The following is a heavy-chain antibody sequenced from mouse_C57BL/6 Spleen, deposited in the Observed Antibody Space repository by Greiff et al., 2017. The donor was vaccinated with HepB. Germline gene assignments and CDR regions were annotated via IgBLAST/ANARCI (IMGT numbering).Heavy chain of an antibody. V-gene: IGHV1-69*01. D-gene: IGHD4-1*01. CDR1: GYTFTSYW. Sequence: QVQLQQSGAELVMPGASVKLSCKASGYTFTSYWMHWVKQRPGQGLEWIGEIDPSDSYTNYNQKFKGKSTVTVDKSSSAAYMQLSSLTSEESAVYYCARGELTGLFDYWGQGTTLTVSS. CDR2: IDPSDSYT. CDR3: ARGELTGLFDY. J-gene: IGHJ2*01.